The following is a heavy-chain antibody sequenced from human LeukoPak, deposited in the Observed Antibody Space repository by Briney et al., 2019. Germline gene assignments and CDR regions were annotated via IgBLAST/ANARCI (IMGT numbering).Heavy chain of an antibody. CDR3: AKGFGTSGIDY. CDR2: ISGSGGGT. CDR1: GFTFSSYG. J-gene: IGHJ4*02. D-gene: IGHD1-14*01. V-gene: IGHV3-23*01. Sequence: GSLRLSCAASGFTFSSYGMSWVRQAPGKGLEWVSGISGSGGGTYYTDSVRGRFTISRDNSKNTLYLQMNSLRAEDTAIYYCAKGFGTSGIDYWGQGTLVTVSS.